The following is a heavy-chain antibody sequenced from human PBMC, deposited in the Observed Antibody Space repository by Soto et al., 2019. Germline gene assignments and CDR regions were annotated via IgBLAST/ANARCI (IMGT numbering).Heavy chain of an antibody. D-gene: IGHD3-22*01. Sequence: GESLKISCRASGYSFINYWIGWVRQMPGKGLEWMGIIYPGDSDTRYSPSFQGQVTITVDKSINTAYLQWSRLKASDTAIYYCARQRLWGTSGYYYFENWGQGTLVTVSS. CDR3: ARQRLWGTSGYYYFEN. J-gene: IGHJ4*02. CDR2: IYPGDSDT. V-gene: IGHV5-51*01. CDR1: GYSFINYW.